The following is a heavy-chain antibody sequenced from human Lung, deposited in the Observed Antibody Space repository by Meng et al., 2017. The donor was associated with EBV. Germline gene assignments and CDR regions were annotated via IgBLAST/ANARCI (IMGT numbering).Heavy chain of an antibody. J-gene: IGHJ4*02. V-gene: IGHV3-74*01. Sequence: VHLVVSWGGVVQPGPSLQLSCAASGYTFSRYWMHWVRQVPGKGLLWVSRINEHGSITTYADSVKGRFTISRDNAKNTMYLQMNSLRDEDTGVYFCSRDLVGSADSWGQGTLVTVSS. CDR2: INEHGSIT. CDR3: SRDLVGSADS. D-gene: IGHD3-16*01. CDR1: GYTFSRYW.